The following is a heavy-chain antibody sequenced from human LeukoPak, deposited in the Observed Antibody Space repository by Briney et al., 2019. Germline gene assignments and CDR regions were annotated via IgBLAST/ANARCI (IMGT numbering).Heavy chain of an antibody. D-gene: IGHD4-23*01. V-gene: IGHV4-31*03. CDR1: GGSISSGGYY. Sequence: SQTLSLTCTVSGGSISSGGYYWSWIRQHPGKGLEWIGYIYYSGSTYYNPSLKSRVTISVDTSKNQFSLKLSPVTAADTAVYYCARDRVVTPVGYYYGMDVWGQGTTVTVSS. CDR2: IYYSGST. CDR3: ARDRVVTPVGYYYGMDV. J-gene: IGHJ6*02.